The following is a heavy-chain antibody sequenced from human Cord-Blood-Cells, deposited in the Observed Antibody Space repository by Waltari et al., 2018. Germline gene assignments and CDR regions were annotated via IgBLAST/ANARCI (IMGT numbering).Heavy chain of an antibody. Sequence: QVQLQESGPGLVKPSETLSLTCTVSGGSISSYYWSWIRQPPGKGLEWIGYIYYSGSNNYNPSLKSRVTISVDTSKNQFSLKLSSVTAADTAVYYCARVERGYCSGGSCYYWYFDLWGRGTLVTVSS. CDR2: IYYSGSN. CDR1: GGSISSYY. CDR3: ARVERGYCSGGSCYYWYFDL. J-gene: IGHJ2*01. D-gene: IGHD2-15*01. V-gene: IGHV4-59*01.